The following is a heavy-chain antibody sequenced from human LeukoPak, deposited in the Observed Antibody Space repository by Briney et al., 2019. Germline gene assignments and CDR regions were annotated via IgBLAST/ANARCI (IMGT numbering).Heavy chain of an antibody. D-gene: IGHD5-18*01. CDR3: AREILYSYGSYYFDY. V-gene: IGHV3-11*01. CDR2: ISSSGSTI. CDR1: GFTFSDYY. J-gene: IGHJ4*02. Sequence: PGGSLRLSCAASGFTFSDYYMSWIRQAPGKGLEWVSYISSSGSTIYYADSVKGRFTISRDNAKNSLHLQMNSLRAEDTPVYYCAREILYSYGSYYFDYWGQGTLVTVSS.